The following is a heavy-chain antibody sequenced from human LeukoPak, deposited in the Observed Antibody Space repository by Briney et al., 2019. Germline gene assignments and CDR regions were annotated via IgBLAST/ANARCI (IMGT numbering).Heavy chain of an antibody. V-gene: IGHV3-23*01. Sequence: HPGGSLRLSCAASGFTFSTYAMSWVRQAPGKGLEWVSTISGNGGSTYFADSVKGRFTISRDNSKNTLYLQMNSLRAEDTAVYYCAKEATDYGGPHYFDYWGQGTLVTVSS. D-gene: IGHD4-23*01. CDR3: AKEATDYGGPHYFDY. CDR1: GFTFSTYA. J-gene: IGHJ4*02. CDR2: ISGNGGST.